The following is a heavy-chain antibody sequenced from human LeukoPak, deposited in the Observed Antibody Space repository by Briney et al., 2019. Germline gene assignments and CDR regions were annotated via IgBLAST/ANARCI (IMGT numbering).Heavy chain of an antibody. Sequence: GASLRLSCAASGFAFSNYAMHWVRRAPGQGLKWITLMSHDGNNIQYLGSVKGRFTISRDNSKNTVYLQMNSLRDEDTAMYYCARGNGPGSYLIDYWGQGTLVTVSS. V-gene: IGHV3-30*04. CDR2: MSHDGNNI. CDR1: GFAFSNYA. J-gene: IGHJ4*02. D-gene: IGHD3-10*01. CDR3: ARGNGPGSYLIDY.